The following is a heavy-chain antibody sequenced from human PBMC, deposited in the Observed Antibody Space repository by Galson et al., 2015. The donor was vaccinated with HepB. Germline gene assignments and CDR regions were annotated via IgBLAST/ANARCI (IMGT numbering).Heavy chain of an antibody. CDR1: GFTFSSHA. V-gene: IGHV3-23*01. CDR3: TKEIGYCSGGTCYRRENYFDF. CDR2: ISGSGGST. J-gene: IGHJ4*02. Sequence: SPRLSCAASGFTFSSHAMSWVRQAPGKGLEWVSAISGSGGSTYYADSVKGRFTISRDNSKNTLDLQMNSLRAEDTAVYYCTKEIGYCSGGTCYRRENYFDFWGQGTLVTVSS. D-gene: IGHD2-15*01.